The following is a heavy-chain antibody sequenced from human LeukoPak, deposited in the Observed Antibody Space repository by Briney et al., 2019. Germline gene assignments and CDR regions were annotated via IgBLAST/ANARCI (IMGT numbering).Heavy chain of an antibody. Sequence: GASLRLSCGASGFSFSSYAMSWVRQAPGKGPEWVSAISAAGDSTFYADSVKGRLTISRDNSKSTLDLQMNSLRAEDTAVYYCAKGWPIAADITDWFESWGQGTLVTVSS. CDR3: AKGWPIAADITDWFES. CDR1: GFSFSSYA. V-gene: IGHV3-23*01. D-gene: IGHD6-13*01. CDR2: ISAAGDST. J-gene: IGHJ5*01.